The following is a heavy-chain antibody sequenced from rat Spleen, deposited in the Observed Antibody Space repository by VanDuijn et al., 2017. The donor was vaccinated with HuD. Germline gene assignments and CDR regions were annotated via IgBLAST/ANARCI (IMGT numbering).Heavy chain of an antibody. Sequence: EVQLVESGGGLVQPGRSLKLSCAASGFTFSDYAMAWVRQAPKKGLEWVATIIYDGSRTYYRDSVKGRFTISRDNAKSTLYLQMDSLRSEDTATYYCTTVGTIAAIFDYWGQGVMVTVSS. D-gene: IGHD1-2*01. J-gene: IGHJ2*01. CDR2: IIYDGSRT. V-gene: IGHV5S10*01. CDR3: TTVGTIAAIFDY. CDR1: GFTFSDYA.